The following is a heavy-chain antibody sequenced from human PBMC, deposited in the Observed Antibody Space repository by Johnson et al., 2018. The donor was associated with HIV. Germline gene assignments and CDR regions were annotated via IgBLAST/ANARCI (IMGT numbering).Heavy chain of an antibody. V-gene: IGHV3-9*01. J-gene: IGHJ3*02. CDR1: GFTFDDYD. CDR2: IGWSSGVL. CDR3: ARDDAFDI. Sequence: VQLVESGGGLGQPGGSLRLSCAASGFTFDDYDMHWVRQAPGKGLEWVSGIGWSSGVLAYADSVKGRFTISRDNAKNSLYLQMNSLRAEDTAVYYCARDDAFDIWGQGTMVTVSS.